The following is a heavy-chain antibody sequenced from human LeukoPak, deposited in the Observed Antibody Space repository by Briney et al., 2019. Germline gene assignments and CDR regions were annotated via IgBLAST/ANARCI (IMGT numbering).Heavy chain of an antibody. CDR3: AKGSRPYSGSYRGFDY. V-gene: IGHV3-23*01. D-gene: IGHD1-26*01. J-gene: IGHJ4*02. CDR1: GFTFSSYA. CDR2: ISGSGGST. Sequence: GGSLRLSCAASGFTFSSYAMSWVRQAPGKGLEWVSAISGSGGSTYYADSVKGRFTISRDNSKNTLYLQMNSLRAEDTAVYYCAKGSRPYSGSYRGFDYWGQGTLVTVSS.